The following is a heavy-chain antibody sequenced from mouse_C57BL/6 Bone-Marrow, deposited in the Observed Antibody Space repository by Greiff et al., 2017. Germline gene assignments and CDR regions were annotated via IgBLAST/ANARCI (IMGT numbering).Heavy chain of an antibody. V-gene: IGHV5-16*01. J-gene: IGHJ3*01. Sequence: EVMLVESEGGLVQPGSSMKLSCTASGFTFSDYYMAWVRQVPEKGLEWVANINYDGSSTYYLDSLKSRFIISRDNAKNILYLQMSSLKSEDTATYYCARVYDGYFAWFAYWGQGTLVTVSA. D-gene: IGHD2-3*01. CDR1: GFTFSDYY. CDR3: ARVYDGYFAWFAY. CDR2: INYDGSST.